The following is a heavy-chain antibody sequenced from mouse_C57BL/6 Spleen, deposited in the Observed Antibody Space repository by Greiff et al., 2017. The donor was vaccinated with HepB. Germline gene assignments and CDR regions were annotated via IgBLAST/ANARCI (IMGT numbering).Heavy chain of an antibody. D-gene: IGHD1-2*01. CDR2: ISSGSSTI. J-gene: IGHJ4*01. CDR1: GFTFSDYG. CDR3: ARALRHYYAMDY. V-gene: IGHV5-17*01. Sequence: EVHLVESGGGLVKPGGSLKLSCAASGFTFSDYGMHWVRQAPEKGLEWVAYISSGSSTIYYADTVKGRFTISRDNAKNTLFLQMTSLRSEDTAMYYCARALRHYYAMDYWGQGTSVTVSS.